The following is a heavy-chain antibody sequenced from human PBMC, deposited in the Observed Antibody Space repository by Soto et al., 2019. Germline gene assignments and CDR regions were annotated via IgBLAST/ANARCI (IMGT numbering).Heavy chain of an antibody. V-gene: IGHV4-59*08. CDR2: IYYSGST. CDR3: ATMGTPATGLYFFDY. CDR1: GGSISSYY. D-gene: IGHD1-7*01. Sequence: SETLSLTCTVSGGSISSYYWSWIRQPPGKGLEWTGYIYYSGSTNYNPSLKSRVTISVDTSKNQFSLNLSFVTAADTAVYYCATMGTPATGLYFFDYWGQGTLVTVYS. J-gene: IGHJ4*02.